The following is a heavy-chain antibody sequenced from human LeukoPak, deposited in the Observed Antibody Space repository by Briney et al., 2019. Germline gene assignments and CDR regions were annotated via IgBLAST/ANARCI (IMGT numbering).Heavy chain of an antibody. CDR3: AKGSFGLGGAAGTVGYFDY. CDR2: ISGSGGNT. V-gene: IGHV3-23*01. Sequence: GSLRLSCAASGFTFNSHAMSWVRQAPGRGLEWVSAISGSGGNTYYADSVEGRFTISRDNSKNTLYLQMNSLRAEDTAVYYCAKGSFGLGGAAGTVGYFDYWGQGTLVTVSS. CDR1: GFTFNSHA. J-gene: IGHJ4*02. D-gene: IGHD6-13*01.